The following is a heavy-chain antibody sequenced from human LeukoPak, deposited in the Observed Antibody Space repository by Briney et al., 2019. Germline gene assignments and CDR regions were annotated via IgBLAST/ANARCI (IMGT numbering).Heavy chain of an antibody. CDR1: GFTFSSYG. CDR3: AKEAYGDPPGSRWYFDL. V-gene: IGHV3-33*06. J-gene: IGHJ2*01. CDR2: IWNDGSNK. D-gene: IGHD4-17*01. Sequence: PGGSLRLSCAASGFTFSSYGMHSVRQAPGKGLEWVAVIWNDGSNKYYAYSGKGRFTISRDTSKNTLYLQMNSLRAEDTAVYYCAKEAYGDPPGSRWYFDLWGRGTLVTVSS.